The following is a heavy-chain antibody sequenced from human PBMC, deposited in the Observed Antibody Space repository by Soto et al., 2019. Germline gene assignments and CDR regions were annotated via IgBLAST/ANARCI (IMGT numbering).Heavy chain of an antibody. CDR3: ANIAAAGTGPIDY. Sequence: EVQLLDSGGGLVQPGGSLRLSCAACGFTFSSYAMSWVRQAPGKGLEWVSAISGSGGSTYYADSVKGRFTISRDNSKNTLYLQMNSLRAEDTAVYYCANIAAAGTGPIDYWGQGTLVTVSS. CDR1: GFTFSSYA. D-gene: IGHD6-13*01. CDR2: ISGSGGST. V-gene: IGHV3-23*01. J-gene: IGHJ4*02.